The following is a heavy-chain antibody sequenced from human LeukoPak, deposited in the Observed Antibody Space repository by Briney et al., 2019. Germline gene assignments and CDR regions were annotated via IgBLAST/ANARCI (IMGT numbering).Heavy chain of an antibody. D-gene: IGHD1-1*01. Sequence: GGSLRLSCAASGFTFSSYAMSWVRQAPGKGLEWVSAISGSGGSTYYADSVKGRFTISRDNSKNAPYLQMNSLRAEDTAVYYCAKSVLDDAELYYFDYWGQGTLVTVSS. CDR3: AKSVLDDAELYYFDY. CDR1: GFTFSSYA. V-gene: IGHV3-23*01. CDR2: ISGSGGST. J-gene: IGHJ4*02.